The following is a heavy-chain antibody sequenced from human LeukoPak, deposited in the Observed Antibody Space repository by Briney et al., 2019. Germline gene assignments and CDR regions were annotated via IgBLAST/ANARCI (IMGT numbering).Heavy chain of an antibody. D-gene: IGHD3-22*01. CDR1: GFTFSSYG. CDR2: ISYDGSNK. V-gene: IGHV3-30*18. CDR3: AKGKHYYESSGPQNVNGIAFDI. J-gene: IGHJ3*02. Sequence: PGGSLRLSCAASGFTFSSYGMHWVRQAPGKGLEWVAVISYDGSNKYYADSVKGRFTISRDNSKNTLYLQMNRLRAEDTAVYYCAKGKHYYESSGPQNVNGIAFDIWGQGTMVTVSS.